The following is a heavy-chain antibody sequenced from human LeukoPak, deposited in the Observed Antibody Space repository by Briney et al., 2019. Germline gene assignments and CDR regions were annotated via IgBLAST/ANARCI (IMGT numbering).Heavy chain of an antibody. J-gene: IGHJ4*02. CDR1: GFTFSSYW. CDR3: ARARRLYSSSWFGD. CDR2: IKQDGSEK. V-gene: IGHV3-7*01. Sequence: GGSQRLSCAASGFTFSSYWMSWVRQAPGKGLEWVANIKQDGSEKYYVDSVKGRFTISRDNAKNSLYLQMNSLRAEDTAVYYCARARRLYSSSWFGDWGQGTLVTVSS. D-gene: IGHD6-13*01.